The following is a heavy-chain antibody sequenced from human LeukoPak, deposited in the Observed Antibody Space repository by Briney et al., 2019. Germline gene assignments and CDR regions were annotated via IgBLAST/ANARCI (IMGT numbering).Heavy chain of an antibody. V-gene: IGHV3-23*01. CDR1: GFIFSNYA. J-gene: IGHJ3*02. Sequence: GGSLTLSCAASGFIFSNYAMSWVRQAPGKGLEWLSSISGRRGGTNHADSVKGRFTISRDNSRNTLYLQMNSLRAEDTAIYYCAKDLEFSGYDALDIWGQGTMVTVS. D-gene: IGHD5-12*01. CDR2: ISGRRGGT. CDR3: AKDLEFSGYDALDI.